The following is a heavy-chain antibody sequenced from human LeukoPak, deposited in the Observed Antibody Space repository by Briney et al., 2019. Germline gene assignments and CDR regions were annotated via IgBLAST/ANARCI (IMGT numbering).Heavy chain of an antibody. Sequence: GGSLRLSCAASGFNFRDAAMAWVRQAPGKGLEWVSLISFSGDNSYYADSVKGRFTISRDNSKNTLSLQMNSLRVEDTAIYYCAKDIQLSTWGLGTMVTVSS. V-gene: IGHV3-23*01. CDR1: GFNFRDAA. J-gene: IGHJ3*01. CDR2: ISFSGDNS. D-gene: IGHD5-24*01. CDR3: AKDIQLST.